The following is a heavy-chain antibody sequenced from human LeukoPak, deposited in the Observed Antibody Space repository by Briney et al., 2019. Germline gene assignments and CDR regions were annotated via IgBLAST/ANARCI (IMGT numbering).Heavy chain of an antibody. D-gene: IGHD3-10*01. CDR2: IYYSGST. V-gene: IGHV4-39*01. Sequence: SETLSLTCTVSGGSISSSSYYWGWIRQPPGKGLEWIGSIYYSGSTYYNPSLKSRVTISVDTSKNQFSLKLSSVTAADTAVYYCARPSGIRGYAFDIWGQGTMVTVSS. CDR3: ARPSGIRGYAFDI. CDR1: GGSISSSSYY. J-gene: IGHJ3*02.